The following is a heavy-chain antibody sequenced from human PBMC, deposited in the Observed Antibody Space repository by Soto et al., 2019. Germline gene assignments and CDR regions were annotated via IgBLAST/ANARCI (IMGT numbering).Heavy chain of an antibody. V-gene: IGHV4-61*01. CDR3: ARDAPESVLEWPLGNYYYYYYMDV. CDR2: IYYSGST. J-gene: IGHJ6*03. Sequence: SETLSLTCTVSGGSVSSGSYYWSWIRQPPGKGLEWIGYIYYSGSTNYNPSLKSRVTISVDTSKNQFSLKLSSVTAADTAVYYCARDAPESVLEWPLGNYYYYYYMDVWGKGTTVTVSS. CDR1: GGSVSSGSYY. D-gene: IGHD3-3*01.